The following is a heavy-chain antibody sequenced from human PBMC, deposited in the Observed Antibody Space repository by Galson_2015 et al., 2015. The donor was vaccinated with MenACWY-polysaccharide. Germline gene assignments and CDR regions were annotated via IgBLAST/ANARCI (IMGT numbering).Heavy chain of an antibody. CDR1: GFTFSDYW. Sequence: SLRLSCAASGFTFSDYWMHWVRQGPGKGLEWVSHMNSDGSTTTYADSVKGRFTISRDNAENTLYLQMNSLRAEDTAVYYCTRVRCYYDSTGYCYYGMDVWGQGTTVTVSS. D-gene: IGHD3-22*01. V-gene: IGHV3-74*03. CDR3: TRVRCYYDSTGYCYYGMDV. J-gene: IGHJ6*02. CDR2: MNSDGSTT.